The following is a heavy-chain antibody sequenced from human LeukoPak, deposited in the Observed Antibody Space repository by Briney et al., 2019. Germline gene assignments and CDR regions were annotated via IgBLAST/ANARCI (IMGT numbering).Heavy chain of an antibody. CDR3: AKDPPIVVVTDAFDI. CDR1: GFSFTTHA. D-gene: IGHD2-21*02. J-gene: IGHJ3*02. V-gene: IGHV3-23*01. CDR2: ISGSGGST. Sequence: GGSLRLSCVASGFSFTTHAMGWVRQAPGKGLEWVSAISGSGGSTYYADSVKGRFTISRDNSKNTLYLQMNSLRAEDTAVYYCAKDPPIVVVTDAFDIWGQGTMVTVSS.